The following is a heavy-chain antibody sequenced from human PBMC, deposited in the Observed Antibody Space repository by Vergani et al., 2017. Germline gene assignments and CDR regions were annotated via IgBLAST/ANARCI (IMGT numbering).Heavy chain of an antibody. CDR2: ISSSSSYI. Sequence: EVQLVESGGGLVKPGGSLRLSCAASGFTFSSYSMNWVRQAPGTGLEWVSSISSSSSYIYYADSVKGRFTISRDNAKNSLYLQMNSLRAEDTAVYYCASYSSGWYYFDYWGQGTLVTVSS. V-gene: IGHV3-21*01. CDR1: GFTFSSYS. J-gene: IGHJ4*02. CDR3: ASYSSGWYYFDY. D-gene: IGHD6-19*01.